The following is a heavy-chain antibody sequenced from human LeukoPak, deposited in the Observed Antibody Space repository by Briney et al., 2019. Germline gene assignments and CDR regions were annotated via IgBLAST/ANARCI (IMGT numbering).Heavy chain of an antibody. V-gene: IGHV1-69*02. CDR2: IIPILGIA. Sequence: SVKVSCKASGYTFTGYYMHWVRQAPGQGLEWMGRIIPILGIANYAQKFQGRVTITADKSTSTAYMELSSLRSEDTAVYYCARGVGDYYDSSGYYYGYWGQGTLVTVSS. CDR3: ARGVGDYYDSSGYYYGY. J-gene: IGHJ4*02. CDR1: GYTFTGYY. D-gene: IGHD3-22*01.